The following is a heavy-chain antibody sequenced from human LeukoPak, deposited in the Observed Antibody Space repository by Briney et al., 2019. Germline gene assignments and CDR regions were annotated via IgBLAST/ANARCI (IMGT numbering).Heavy chain of an antibody. CDR3: AKGPYYYDSSGYSRRWFDP. CDR1: GFTFSSYA. Sequence: GGSLRLSCAASGFTFSSYAMSWLRQSPGKGLEWVPAISGSGGITYYAVCVKGRFTISRDNSKNTLYLQMNSLRAENKAVYYCAKGPYYYDSSGYSRRWFDPWGQGTLVTVSS. D-gene: IGHD3-22*01. CDR2: ISGSGGIT. J-gene: IGHJ5*02. V-gene: IGHV3-23*01.